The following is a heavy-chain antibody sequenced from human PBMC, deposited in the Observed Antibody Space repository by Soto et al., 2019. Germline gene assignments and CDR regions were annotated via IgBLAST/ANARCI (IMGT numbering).Heavy chain of an antibody. J-gene: IGHJ3*02. Sequence: EVQLVESGGGLVKPGGSIRLSCAASGFTFTNAWMSWVRRAPGKGLEWVGYIKSKSHGGTTDYAAPVKGRFTISRDDSKNTLYLQMDSLKAEDTAVYCCATGECTGGGCDVRNAFDSWGQGAMVTVSS. CDR1: GFTFTNAW. D-gene: IGHD2-8*02. V-gene: IGHV3-15*01. CDR3: ATGECTGGGCDVRNAFDS. CDR2: IKSKSHGGTT.